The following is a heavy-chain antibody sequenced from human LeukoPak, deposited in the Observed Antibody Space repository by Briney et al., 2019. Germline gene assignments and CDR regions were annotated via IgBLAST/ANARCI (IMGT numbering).Heavy chain of an antibody. D-gene: IGHD4-23*01. CDR1: GGSISSISSNNYH. CDR3: AREMGVVTAHGIDV. J-gene: IGHJ6*02. V-gene: IGHV4-39*02. CDR2: IYYSGST. Sequence: SETLSLTCIVSGGSISSISSNNYHWAWIREPPGKGLEWIGSIYYSGSTYYNPSLKSRVTISVDTSKNQFSLKLSSVTAADTALYYCAREMGVVTAHGIDVWGQGTTVTVSS.